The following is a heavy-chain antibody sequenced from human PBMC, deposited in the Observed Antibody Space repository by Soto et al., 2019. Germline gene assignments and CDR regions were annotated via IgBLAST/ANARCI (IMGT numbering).Heavy chain of an antibody. V-gene: IGHV4-61*01. Sequence: SETLSLTCTVSGGSVSSSTYYWNWIRQPPGEGLEWIGSVYYSGSTNYNPSLRSRVAISMDTSSNQLSLKLSSVTAADTAVYYCARDLYLRTVYGCMDVWGQGTTVTVSS. CDR2: VYYSGST. CDR1: GGSVSSSTYY. CDR3: ARDLYLRTVYGCMDV. D-gene: IGHD2-8*01. J-gene: IGHJ6*02.